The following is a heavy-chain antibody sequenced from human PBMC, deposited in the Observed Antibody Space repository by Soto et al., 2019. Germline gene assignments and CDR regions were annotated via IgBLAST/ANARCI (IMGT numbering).Heavy chain of an antibody. J-gene: IGHJ5*02. CDR2: IYYSGST. V-gene: IGHV4-61*01. CDR3: ARAPYCGGDCQNWFDP. Sequence: SETLSLTCTVSGGSVSSGSYYWSWIRQPPGKGLEWIGYIYYSGSTNYNPSLKSRVTISVDTSKNQFSLKLSSVTAADTAVYYCARAPYCGGDCQNWFDPWGQGTLVTVSS. CDR1: GGSVSSGSYY. D-gene: IGHD2-21*02.